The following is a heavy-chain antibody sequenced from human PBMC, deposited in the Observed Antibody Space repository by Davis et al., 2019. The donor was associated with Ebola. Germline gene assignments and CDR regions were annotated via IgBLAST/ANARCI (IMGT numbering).Heavy chain of an antibody. V-gene: IGHV1-8*01. CDR3: AREVKRATQGSFFDY. D-gene: IGHD3-16*02. Sequence: AASVTVSCKASGYTFMNYDIAWVRQATGQGLEWMGWMNPNSGNTGYAQKFQGRVIMTRNTSINTAYMEVSSLTSEDSAMYYCAREVKRATQGSFFDYWGQGILVTVSS. CDR2: MNPNSGNT. CDR1: GYTFMNYD. J-gene: IGHJ4*02.